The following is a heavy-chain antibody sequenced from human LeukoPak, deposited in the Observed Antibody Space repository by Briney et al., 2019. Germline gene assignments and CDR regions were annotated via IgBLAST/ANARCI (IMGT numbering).Heavy chain of an antibody. J-gene: IGHJ6*02. V-gene: IGHV3-48*03. Sequence: GGSLRLSCAASGFTFSTYEMSWVRQAPGKGLEWISYISSSGSTLYYADSVKGRFTVSRDNAKNSLYLQMNSLRAEDTAVYHCARVYSSTSGKGMDVWGQGTTVTVSS. CDR3: ARVYSSTSGKGMDV. CDR1: GFTFSTYE. CDR2: ISSSGSTL. D-gene: IGHD6-6*01.